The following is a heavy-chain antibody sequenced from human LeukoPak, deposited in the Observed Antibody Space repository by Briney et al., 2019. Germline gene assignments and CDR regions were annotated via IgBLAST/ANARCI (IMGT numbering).Heavy chain of an antibody. J-gene: IGHJ4*02. Sequence: GGSLRLSCAASGFTLNSYEMNWVRQAPGKGLEWVSYINSGGSAIYYADSVKGRFTISRDNSKNTLYLQMNSLRGEDTAVYYCARDESSDYWGQGTLVTVSS. CDR3: ARDESSDY. V-gene: IGHV3-48*03. CDR2: INSGGSAI. CDR1: GFTLNSYE.